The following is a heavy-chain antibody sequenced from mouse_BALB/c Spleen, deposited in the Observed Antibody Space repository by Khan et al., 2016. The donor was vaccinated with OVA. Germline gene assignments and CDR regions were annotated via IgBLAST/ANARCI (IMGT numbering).Heavy chain of an antibody. CDR3: ARRGDYDSYWYFDV. Sequence: VQLQESGPDLVKPGASVKMSCKASGYTFTSYYIHWVKQRPGQGLEWIGWIYPGDGDTKYNEKFKDKTTLTIDKSSSTAYMLLRSLTSEDSAIYFCARRGDYDSYWYFDVWGAGTTVTVSS. J-gene: IGHJ1*01. CDR1: GYTFTSYY. D-gene: IGHD2-4*01. CDR2: IYPGDGDT. V-gene: IGHV1S56*01.